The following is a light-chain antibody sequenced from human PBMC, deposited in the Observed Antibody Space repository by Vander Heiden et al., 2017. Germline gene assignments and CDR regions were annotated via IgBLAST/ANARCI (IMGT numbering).Light chain of an antibody. V-gene: IGKV3-20*01. CDR1: QSVSSNY. J-gene: IGKJ1*01. Sequence: EIVLTQSPGTLSLSPGERATLSCRASQSVSSNYLAWYQQNLGQAPRLLIYGASSRAAGIPDRFSGSGSGTDFALTISRLEPEDVALYYCQQYGTSPMTFGQGTKVEVK. CDR2: GAS. CDR3: QQYGTSPMT.